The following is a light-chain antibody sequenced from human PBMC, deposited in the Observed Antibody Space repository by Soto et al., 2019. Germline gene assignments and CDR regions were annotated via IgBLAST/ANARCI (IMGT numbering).Light chain of an antibody. Sequence: EIVLTQSPDTLSLSPGERATLSCRASQSVDNYLAWYQQRPGQAPRLLIYDASNRASGIPARFSGSGSGTDFTLTISSLEPEDFAVYYCQHRSTGPPLSFGVGTKVEIK. CDR1: QSVDNY. CDR2: DAS. J-gene: IGKJ4*01. CDR3: QHRSTGPPLS. V-gene: IGKV3-11*01.